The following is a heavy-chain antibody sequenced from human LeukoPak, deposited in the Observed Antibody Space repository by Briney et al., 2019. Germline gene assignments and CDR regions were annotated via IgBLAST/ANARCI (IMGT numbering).Heavy chain of an antibody. J-gene: IGHJ3*02. V-gene: IGHV3-30*18. CDR1: GFTFNTYG. Sequence: GRSLRLSCAASGFTFNTYGIHWVRQAPGKGLEWVASISSDGSNKYYADSVKGRFTISRDNSKNMLYLQMNFLRVGDTAMYYCAKEVQLWFGAAFDTWGQGRKVTVSS. CDR2: ISSDGSNK. D-gene: IGHD3-10*01. CDR3: AKEVQLWFGAAFDT.